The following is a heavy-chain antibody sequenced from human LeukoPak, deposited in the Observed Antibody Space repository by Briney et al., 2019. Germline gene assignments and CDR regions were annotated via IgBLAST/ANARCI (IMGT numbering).Heavy chain of an antibody. CDR2: VYTSGST. CDR1: GGSISSYY. J-gene: IGHJ5*02. Sequence: SETLSLTCTVSGGSISSYYWSWIRQPAGKGLEWIGRVYTSGSTNYNPSLKSRVTMSVDTSKNQFSLKLSSVTAADTAVYYCASVSFPGGSFSWGQGTLVTVSS. V-gene: IGHV4-4*07. CDR3: ASVSFPGGSFS. D-gene: IGHD1-26*01.